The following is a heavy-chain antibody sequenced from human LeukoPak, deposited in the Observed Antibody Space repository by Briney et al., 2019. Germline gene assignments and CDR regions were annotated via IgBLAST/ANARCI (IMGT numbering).Heavy chain of an antibody. CDR1: GGTFSSYA. CDR2: IIPIFGTA. Sequence: SVKVSCKASGGTFSSYAISWVRQAPGQGLEWMGGIIPIFGTANYAQKFQGRVTITTDESTSTAYMELSSLRSEDTAVYYCARGDYGGTTEKYYFDYWGQGTLATVSS. D-gene: IGHD4-23*01. CDR3: ARGDYGGTTEKYYFDY. V-gene: IGHV1-69*05. J-gene: IGHJ4*02.